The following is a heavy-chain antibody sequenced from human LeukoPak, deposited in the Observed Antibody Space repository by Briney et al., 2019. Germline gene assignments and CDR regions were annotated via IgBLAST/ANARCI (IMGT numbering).Heavy chain of an antibody. Sequence: SETLSLTCAVYGRSFSGYYWSWIRQPPGKGLEWIGEINHSGSTNYNPSLKSRVTISVDTSKNQFSLKLSSVTAADTAVYYCARGVYDFWSGYPLIDYWGQGTLVTVSS. CDR2: INHSGST. CDR1: GRSFSGYY. D-gene: IGHD3-3*01. V-gene: IGHV4-34*01. CDR3: ARGVYDFWSGYPLIDY. J-gene: IGHJ4*02.